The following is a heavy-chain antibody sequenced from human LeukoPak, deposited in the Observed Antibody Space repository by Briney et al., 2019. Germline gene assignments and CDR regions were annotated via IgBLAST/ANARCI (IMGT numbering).Heavy chain of an antibody. CDR2: ISYDGSNK. CDR1: GFTFSSYS. V-gene: IGHV3-30-3*01. CDR3: ARDPFVDTAMATD. Sequence: PGGSLRLSCAASGFTFSSYSMHWVRQAPGKGLEWVAVISYDGSNKYYADSVKGRFTISRDNSKNTLYLQMNSLRAEDTAVYYCARDPFVDTAMATDWGQGTLVTVSS. J-gene: IGHJ4*02. D-gene: IGHD5-18*01.